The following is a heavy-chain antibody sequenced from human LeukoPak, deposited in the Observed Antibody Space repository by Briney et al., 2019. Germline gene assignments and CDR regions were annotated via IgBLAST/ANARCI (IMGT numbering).Heavy chain of an antibody. Sequence: PSETLSPTCTVSGVSISSYYWSWIRQPPGKGLEWIGYIYYSGSTNYNPSLKSRVTISVDTSKNQFSLKLSSVTAADTAVYYCARATGDGYNSNDAFDIWGQGTMVTVSS. CDR1: GVSISSYY. V-gene: IGHV4-59*01. J-gene: IGHJ3*02. D-gene: IGHD5-24*01. CDR3: ARATGDGYNSNDAFDI. CDR2: IYYSGST.